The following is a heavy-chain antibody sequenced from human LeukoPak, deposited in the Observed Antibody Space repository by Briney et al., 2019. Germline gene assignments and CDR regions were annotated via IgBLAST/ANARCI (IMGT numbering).Heavy chain of an antibody. CDR3: AKDARTYIPLTGPEDY. CDR2: IRYDGSNK. CDR1: GFTFSSYG. Sequence: GGSLRLSCAASGFTFSSYGMHWVRQAPGKGLEWVAFIRYDGSNKYYADSVKGRFTISRDNSKNTLYLQMNSLRAEDTAVYYCAKDARTYIPLTGPEDYWGQGTLVTVSS. V-gene: IGHV3-30*02. J-gene: IGHJ4*02. D-gene: IGHD3-9*01.